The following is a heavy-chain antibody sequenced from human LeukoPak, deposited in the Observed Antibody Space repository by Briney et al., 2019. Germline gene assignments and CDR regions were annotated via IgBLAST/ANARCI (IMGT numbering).Heavy chain of an antibody. CDR3: AREEYSTSSGAFDI. V-gene: IGHV3-20*04. CDR2: INWNGGST. Sequence: GGSLRLSCAASGFTFDDYGMSWVRQAPGKGLEWVSGINWNGGSTGYADPVKGRFTISRDNAKNSLYLQMNSLRAEDTAVYYCAREEYSTSSGAFDIWGQGTMVTVSS. J-gene: IGHJ3*02. CDR1: GFTFDDYG. D-gene: IGHD6-6*01.